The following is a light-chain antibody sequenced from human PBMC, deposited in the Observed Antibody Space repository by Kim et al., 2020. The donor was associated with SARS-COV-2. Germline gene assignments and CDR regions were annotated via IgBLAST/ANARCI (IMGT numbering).Light chain of an antibody. CDR3: QQSYTMPRT. CDR1: QSITNY. J-gene: IGKJ1*01. Sequence: DIQMTQSPSSLSASVGDRITITCRASQSITNYLNWYQQKPGKAPKVLIYAASTLQSGVPSRFSGSGSGTDFTLTICSLQPDDFATYYCQQSYTMPRTFGPGTKVDIK. CDR2: AAS. V-gene: IGKV1-39*01.